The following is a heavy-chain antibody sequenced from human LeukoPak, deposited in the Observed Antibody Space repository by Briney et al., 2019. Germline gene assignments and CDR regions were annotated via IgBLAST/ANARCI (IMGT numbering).Heavy chain of an antibody. Sequence: GGSLRLSCAASGFTLSSCGMHWVRQAPGKGLEWVAYLPKDGNNKYYADSVKGRFTISRDNSKSTLFLQMDSLRDEDSAVYYCAKVAVRGLNYFDYWGQGTLVTVSS. J-gene: IGHJ4*02. CDR1: GFTLSSCG. CDR3: AKVAVRGLNYFDY. CDR2: LPKDGNNK. V-gene: IGHV3-30*02.